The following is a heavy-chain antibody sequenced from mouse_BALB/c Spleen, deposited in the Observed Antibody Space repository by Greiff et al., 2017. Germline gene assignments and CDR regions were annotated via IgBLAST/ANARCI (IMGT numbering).Heavy chain of an antibody. Sequence: ESGPGLVKPSQSLSLTCSVTGYSITSGYYWNWIRQFPGNKLEWMGYISYDGSNNYNPSLKNRISITRDTSKNQFFLKLNSVTTEDTATYYCAGYYGFDYWGQGTTLTVSS. D-gene: IGHD1-1*01. CDR1: GYSITSGYY. CDR2: ISYDGSN. V-gene: IGHV3-6*02. CDR3: AGYYGFDY. J-gene: IGHJ2*01.